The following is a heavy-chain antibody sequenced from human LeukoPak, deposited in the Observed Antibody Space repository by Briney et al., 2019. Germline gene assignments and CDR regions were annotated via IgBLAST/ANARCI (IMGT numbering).Heavy chain of an antibody. V-gene: IGHV3-43*01. D-gene: IGHD3-3*01. J-gene: IGHJ4*02. CDR3: AKDSDFWSGYS. CDR1: GFTFDDYT. CDR2: ISWDGGST. Sequence: PGGSLRLSCAASGFTFDDYTMHWVRQAPGKGLEWVSLISWDGGSTYYADSVKGRFTISRDNSKNSLYLQMNSLRTEDTALYYRAKDSDFWSGYSWGQGTLVTVSS.